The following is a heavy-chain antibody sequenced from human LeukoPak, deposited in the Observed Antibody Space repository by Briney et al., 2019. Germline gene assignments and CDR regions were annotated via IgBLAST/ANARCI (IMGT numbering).Heavy chain of an antibody. Sequence: PSETLSLTCAVYGGSFSGYYWSWIRQPPGKGLEWIGEINHSGSTNYNPSLKSRVTISVDTSKNQFSLKLSSVTAADTAVHYCLLGYYQRAFDIWGQGTMVTVSS. CDR2: INHSGST. CDR3: LLGYYQRAFDI. D-gene: IGHD3-22*01. J-gene: IGHJ3*02. V-gene: IGHV4-34*01. CDR1: GGSFSGYY.